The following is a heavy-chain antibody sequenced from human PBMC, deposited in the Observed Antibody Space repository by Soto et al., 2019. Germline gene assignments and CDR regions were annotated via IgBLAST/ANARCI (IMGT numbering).Heavy chain of an antibody. V-gene: IGHV4-59*08. CDR3: ARGFLEWLGFFDY. Sequence: QVQLQESGPGLVKPSETLSLTCTVSGGSISSYYWSWIRQPPGKGLEWIGYIYFSGSTNYNTSLQRRVAISVDPSKNQFSLKLSSMTAADTAVYYCARGFLEWLGFFDYWGQGTLVTVSP. D-gene: IGHD3-3*01. J-gene: IGHJ4*02. CDR1: GGSISSYY. CDR2: IYFSGST.